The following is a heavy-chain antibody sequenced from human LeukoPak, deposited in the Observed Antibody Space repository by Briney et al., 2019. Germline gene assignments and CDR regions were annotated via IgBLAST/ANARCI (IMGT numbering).Heavy chain of an antibody. V-gene: IGHV4-34*01. Sequence: PSGTLSLTCAVYGGSFSGYYWSWIRQPPGKGLEWIGEINHSGSTNYNPSLKSRVTISVDTSKNQFSLKLSSVTAADTAVYYCARLPQDYASGSYPSYWGQGTLVTVSS. CDR3: ARLPQDYASGSYPSY. CDR1: GGSFSGYY. J-gene: IGHJ4*02. D-gene: IGHD3-10*01. CDR2: INHSGST.